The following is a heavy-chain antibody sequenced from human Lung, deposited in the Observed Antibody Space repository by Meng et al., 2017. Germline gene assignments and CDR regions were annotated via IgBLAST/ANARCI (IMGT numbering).Heavy chain of an antibody. J-gene: IGHJ4*02. V-gene: IGHV3-30*01. CDR2: ISDDGSNQ. Sequence: LGAAGGGVVQPGRSLSLSCAASGFTFSRNAMTWVRQAPGKGLEWVAAISDDGSNQHYADSVKGRFTISRDNSENTLYLQMNSLRAEDTAVYYCARNNYGDYYFDYWGQGTLVTVSS. D-gene: IGHD4-17*01. CDR3: ARNNYGDYYFDY. CDR1: GFTFSRNA.